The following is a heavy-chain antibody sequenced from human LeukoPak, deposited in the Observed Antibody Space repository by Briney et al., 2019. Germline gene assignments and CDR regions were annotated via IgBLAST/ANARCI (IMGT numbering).Heavy chain of an antibody. J-gene: IGHJ4*02. V-gene: IGHV3-9*01. D-gene: IGHD6-13*01. Sequence: PGRSLRLSCAASGFTFDDYCMHWVRQAPGKGLEWVSGISWDSGTIDYADSVKGRFTISRDNAKNSLYLQMNSLRAEDTALYYCAKVSYSSSWYGYFDYWGQGTLVTVSS. CDR3: AKVSYSSSWYGYFDY. CDR2: ISWDSGTI. CDR1: GFTFDDYC.